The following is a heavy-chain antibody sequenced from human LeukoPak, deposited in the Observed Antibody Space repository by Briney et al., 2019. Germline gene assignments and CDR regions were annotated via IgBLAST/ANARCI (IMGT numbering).Heavy chain of an antibody. CDR1: GFTFSSYG. CDR2: ISGSGGST. D-gene: IGHD6-13*01. CDR3: AREYSSSWYYWFDP. J-gene: IGHJ5*02. Sequence: GGSLRLSCAASGFTFSSYGMSWVRQAPGKGLEWVSAISGSGGSTYYADSVKGRFTISRDNSKNTLYLQMNSLRAEDTAVYYCAREYSSSWYYWFDPWGQGTLVTVSS. V-gene: IGHV3-23*01.